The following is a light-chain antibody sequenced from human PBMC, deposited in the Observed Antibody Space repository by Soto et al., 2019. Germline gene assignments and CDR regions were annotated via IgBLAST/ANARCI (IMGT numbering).Light chain of an antibody. CDR1: QSVTRN. CDR3: QQYNNWPPWT. CDR2: DAS. V-gene: IGKV3-15*01. J-gene: IGKJ1*01. Sequence: EIVMTQSPATLSVSPGERATLSCRASQSVTRNLAWFQQKPGQAPRLLIYDASTRATGIPGRFSGSGSGTEFTLTISSLQSEDVAVYYCQQYNNWPPWTFGQGTKVEIK.